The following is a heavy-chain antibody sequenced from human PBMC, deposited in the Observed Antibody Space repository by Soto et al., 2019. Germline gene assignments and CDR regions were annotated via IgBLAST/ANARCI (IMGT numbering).Heavy chain of an antibody. CDR2: MSFDGSIK. J-gene: IGHJ3*02. CDR3: ATIAVPPAFDI. D-gene: IGHD6-19*01. V-gene: IGHV3-30*03. CDR1: GFIFSSYG. Sequence: QVQLVESGGGVVQLGRSLRLSCAASGFIFSSYGMNWVRQAPGKGLEWVAVMSFDGSIKYYADSVKGRFTISRDNSKNTLYLQMNSLRAEDTAVYYCATIAVPPAFDIWGQGTMVTVSS.